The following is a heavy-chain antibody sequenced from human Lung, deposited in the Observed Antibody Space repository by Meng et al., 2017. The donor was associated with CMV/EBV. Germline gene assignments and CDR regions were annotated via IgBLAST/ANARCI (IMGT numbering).Heavy chain of an antibody. V-gene: IGHV4-34*01. J-gene: IGHJ6*01. CDR1: GGSFSGYY. CDR2: INHSGST. D-gene: IGHD2-15*01. Sequence: GSLRLSCAVYGGSFSGYYWSWIRQPPGKGLEWIGEINHSGSTNYNPSLKSRVTISVDTSKNQFSLKLSSVTAADTAVYYCARSNIFVVVAATLGYYYYGMAVWGQGNTVTGAS. CDR3: ARSNIFVVVAATLGYYYYGMAV.